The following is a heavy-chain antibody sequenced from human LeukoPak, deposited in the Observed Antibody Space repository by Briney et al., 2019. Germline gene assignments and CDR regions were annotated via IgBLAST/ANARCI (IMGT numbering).Heavy chain of an antibody. CDR3: ARGPLGSSWHYYYYYGMDV. Sequence: SETLSLTCAVYGGSFSDYYWSWIRQPPGKGLEWIGEVTHSGGANYNPSLKSRVTVSVDTSKNQFSLKLCSVTVADTAVYYCARGPLGSSWHYYYYYGMDVWGQGTTVTVSS. J-gene: IGHJ6*02. V-gene: IGHV4-34*01. CDR1: GGSFSDYY. D-gene: IGHD6-13*01. CDR2: VTHSGGA.